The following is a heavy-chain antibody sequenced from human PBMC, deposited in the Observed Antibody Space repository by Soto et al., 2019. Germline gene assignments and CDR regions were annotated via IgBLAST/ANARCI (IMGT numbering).Heavy chain of an antibody. CDR3: ARDYSRIAARLPHCY. V-gene: IGHV1-18*01. J-gene: IGHJ4*02. CDR1: GYTFTSYG. Sequence: QVQLVQSGAEVKKPGASVKVSCKASGYTFTSYGIGWVRQAPGQGLEWMGWINAYNGNTNYAQKLQGRVTMTTDTSTSTAYMELRSLRSDDTAVYYCARDYSRIAARLPHCYWGQGTLVTVSS. D-gene: IGHD6-6*01. CDR2: INAYNGNT.